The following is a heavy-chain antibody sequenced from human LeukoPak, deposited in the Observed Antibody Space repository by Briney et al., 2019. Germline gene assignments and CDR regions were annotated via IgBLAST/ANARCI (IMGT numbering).Heavy chain of an antibody. CDR2: ISSSGSTI. V-gene: IGHV3-48*03. CDR1: GFTFSSYE. Sequence: GGSLRLSCAASGFTFSSYEMNWVRQAPGEGLEWDSYISSSGSTIYYADSVKGRFTISRDNAKNSLYLQMNSLRAEDTAVYYCARDPVVPAAIDYFDYWGQGTLVTVSS. J-gene: IGHJ4*02. D-gene: IGHD2-2*02. CDR3: ARDPVVPAAIDYFDY.